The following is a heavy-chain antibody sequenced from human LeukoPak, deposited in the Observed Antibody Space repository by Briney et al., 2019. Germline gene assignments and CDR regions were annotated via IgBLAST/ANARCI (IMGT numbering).Heavy chain of an antibody. CDR1: GGPINSYW. CDR2: IYTTGMT. D-gene: IGHD3-16*02. CDR3: ARAGYTISSYRFDY. V-gene: IGHV4-4*07. J-gene: IGHJ4*02. Sequence: SETPSLTCSVSGGPINSYWWSWIRQPAGKGLEFIGRIYTTGMTNYNPSLKSRVSMSVDTPKNQFSLELRSVTAADTAVYFCARAGYTISSYRFDYWGQGALVTVSS.